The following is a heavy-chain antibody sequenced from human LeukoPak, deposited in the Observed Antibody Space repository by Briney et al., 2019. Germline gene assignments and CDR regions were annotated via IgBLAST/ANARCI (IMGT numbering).Heavy chain of an antibody. Sequence: AASVKVSCKASGYTFTGYYMHWVRQAPGQGLEWMGWINPNSGGTNYAQKFQGRVTMTRDTSISTAYMELSRLRSDDTAVYYCATNSGSYGRGDYWGQGTLVTVSS. J-gene: IGHJ4*02. V-gene: IGHV1-2*02. CDR1: GYTFTGYY. D-gene: IGHD1-26*01. CDR3: ATNSGSYGRGDY. CDR2: INPNSGGT.